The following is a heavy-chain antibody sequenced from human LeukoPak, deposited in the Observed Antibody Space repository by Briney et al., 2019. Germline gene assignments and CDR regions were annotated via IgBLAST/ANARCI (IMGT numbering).Heavy chain of an antibody. CDR1: GYTFTSYG. D-gene: IGHD2-2*01. V-gene: IGHV1-18*01. CDR3: ARDVRPAARYYYYGMDV. Sequence: GASVKVSCKASGYTFTSYGISWVRQAPGQGLEWMGWISAYNGNTNYAQKLQGRVTMTTDTSTSTAYMELRSLRSDDTAVYYCARDVRPAARYYYYGMDVWGQGTTVTVS. J-gene: IGHJ6*02. CDR2: ISAYNGNT.